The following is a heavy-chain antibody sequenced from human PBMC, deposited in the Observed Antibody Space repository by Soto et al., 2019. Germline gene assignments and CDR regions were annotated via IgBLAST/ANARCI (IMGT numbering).Heavy chain of an antibody. CDR3: AGDRRYYWYFDL. CDR2: INAGNGNT. Sequence: QVQLVQSGAEVKKPGASVKVSCKASGYTFTSYAMHWVRQAPGQRLEWMGWINAGNGNTKYSQKFQGRVTITRDTSASTAYRELSSLRSEDTAVYYCAGDRRYYWYFDLWGRGTLVTVSS. D-gene: IGHD5-12*01. J-gene: IGHJ2*01. CDR1: GYTFTSYA. V-gene: IGHV1-3*01.